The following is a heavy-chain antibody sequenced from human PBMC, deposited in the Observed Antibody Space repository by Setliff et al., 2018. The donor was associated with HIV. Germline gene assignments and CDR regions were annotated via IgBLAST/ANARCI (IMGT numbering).Heavy chain of an antibody. CDR1: GGSFSGYY. D-gene: IGHD6-6*01. J-gene: IGHJ5*02. CDR3: ARVHAKPKRTLALVVRGSRIDP. Sequence: PSETLSLTCAVYGGSFSGYYWSWIRQPPGKGLEWIGEINHSGSTNYNPSLKSRVTISVDTSKNQFSLKLSSVTAADTAVYYCARVHAKPKRTLALVVRGSRIDPWGQGTLVTVSS. V-gene: IGHV4-34*01. CDR2: INHSGST.